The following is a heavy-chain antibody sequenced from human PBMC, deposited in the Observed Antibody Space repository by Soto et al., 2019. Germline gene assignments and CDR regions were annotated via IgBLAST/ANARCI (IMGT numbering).Heavy chain of an antibody. CDR2: INSDGSST. CDR1: GFTFSSYW. CDR3: VRTSLVVAAATREAY. V-gene: IGHV3-74*01. Sequence: EVQLVESGGGLVQPGGSLRLSCAASGFTFSSYWMHWVRQAPGKGLVWVSRINSDGSSTSYADSVKGRFTISRDNAKNTLYLQMNSLRAEDTAVYYCVRTSLVVAAATREAYWGKGTLVTVS. D-gene: IGHD2-15*01. J-gene: IGHJ4*02.